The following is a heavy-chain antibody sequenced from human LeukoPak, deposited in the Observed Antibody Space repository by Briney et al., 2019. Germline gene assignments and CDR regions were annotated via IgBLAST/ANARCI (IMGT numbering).Heavy chain of an antibody. J-gene: IGHJ5*02. D-gene: IGHD4-17*01. Sequence: ASVKVSCKASGGTFSSYAISWVRQAPGQGLEWMGGIIPIFGTANYAQKFQGRVTMTRDMSTSTVYMELSSLRSEDTAVYYCARVRNWFDPWGQGTLVTVSS. V-gene: IGHV1-69*05. CDR1: GGTFSSYA. CDR2: IIPIFGTA. CDR3: ARVRNWFDP.